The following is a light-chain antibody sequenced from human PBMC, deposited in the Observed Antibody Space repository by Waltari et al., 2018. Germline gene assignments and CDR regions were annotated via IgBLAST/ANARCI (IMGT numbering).Light chain of an antibody. V-gene: IGKV3-20*01. CDR2: HAS. CDR3: QQYDSTPYT. CDR1: QSITNNY. Sequence: DIVLTQSPGTLSLSPGERASLSCRASQSITNNYLAWYQQIPGQAPRVLIYHASTRANGIPDRFSGSGSGTDFTLTISRLEPEDFAVYYCQQYDSTPYTFGRGPSWRSN. J-gene: IGKJ2*01.